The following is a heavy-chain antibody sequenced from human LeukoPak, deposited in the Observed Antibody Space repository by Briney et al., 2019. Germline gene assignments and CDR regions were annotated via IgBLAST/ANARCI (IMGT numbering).Heavy chain of an antibody. CDR2: FDPEDDET. CDR3: ATDRAGRSNAFDI. Sequence: GASVKVSCKVSGYTXTELSMHWVRQAPGKGLEWMGGFDPEDDETIYAQKFQGRVTMTEDTSTDTAYMELSSLRSEDTAVYYCATDRAGRSNAFDIWGQGTMVTVSS. CDR1: GYTXTELS. D-gene: IGHD1-26*01. J-gene: IGHJ3*02. V-gene: IGHV1-24*01.